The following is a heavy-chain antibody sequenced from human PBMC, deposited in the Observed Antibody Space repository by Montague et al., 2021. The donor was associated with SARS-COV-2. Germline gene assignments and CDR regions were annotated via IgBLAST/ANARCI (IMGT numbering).Heavy chain of an antibody. D-gene: IGHD4-17*01. CDR1: GFSLNTGGEG. Sequence: PALVKPTQTLTLTCTFSGFSLNTGGEGVGWVRQPPGKALEWLALIYWDDDKRYSPSLKSRSTISKDTTKNEVVPTVANMDPVDTATYYCARYGDYGSWFDPWGQGTLVTVSS. CDR3: ARYGDYGSWFDP. J-gene: IGHJ5*02. CDR2: IYWDDDK. V-gene: IGHV2-5*02.